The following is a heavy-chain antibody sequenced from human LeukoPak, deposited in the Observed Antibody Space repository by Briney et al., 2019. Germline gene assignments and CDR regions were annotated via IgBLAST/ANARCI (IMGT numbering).Heavy chain of an antibody. CDR1: GYTFTSYY. CDR2: INPSGGST. D-gene: IGHD3-16*01. V-gene: IGHV1-46*01. CDR3: ARALILGGYYYYGMDV. J-gene: IGHJ6*02. Sequence: ASVKVSCKASGYTFTSYYMHWVRQAPGQGLEWMGIINPSGGSTSYAQKFQGRVTMTRDTSTSTVYMELSSLRSEDTAVYYCARALILGGYYYYGMDVWGQGTTVTVSS.